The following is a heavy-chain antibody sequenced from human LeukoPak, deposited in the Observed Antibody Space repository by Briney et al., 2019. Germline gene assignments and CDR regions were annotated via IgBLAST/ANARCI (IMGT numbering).Heavy chain of an antibody. V-gene: IGHV4-34*01. Sequence: SEALSLACAVYGGSFSCYYWSWIRPPPGKGLGWIGEINHSGSTNYNPSLKSRVTISVDKSKNQFSLKLSSVTAADTAVYYCARGKYSSSPRLFDAFDIWGQGTMVTVSS. CDR2: INHSGST. D-gene: IGHD6-6*01. CDR3: ARGKYSSSPRLFDAFDI. CDR1: GGSFSCYY. J-gene: IGHJ3*02.